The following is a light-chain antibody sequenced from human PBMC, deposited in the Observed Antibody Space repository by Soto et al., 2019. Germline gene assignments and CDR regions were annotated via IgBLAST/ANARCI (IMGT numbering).Light chain of an antibody. CDR2: GIA. Sequence: QSALTQPASVSGSPGQSITISCTGSGSDIGGGYNYVSWYQQHPDKVPKLIIYGIANRPSGVSHRFSASQSGNTASLTISGLQADDEATYYCSSYTSTPTDMLFGGGTQLTVL. J-gene: IGLJ2*01. CDR3: SSYTSTPTDML. V-gene: IGLV2-14*01. CDR1: GSDIGGGYNY.